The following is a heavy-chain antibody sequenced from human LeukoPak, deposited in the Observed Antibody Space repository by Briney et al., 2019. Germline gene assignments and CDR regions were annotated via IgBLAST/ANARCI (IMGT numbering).Heavy chain of an antibody. Sequence: SETLSLTCAVYGGSFSGYYWSWIRQPPGKGLEWIGEINHSGSTNYSPSLKSRVTISVDTSKNQFSLKLSSVTAADTAVYYCARRRYGSGSYYKPPDYWGQGTLVTVSS. CDR1: GGSFSGYY. CDR2: INHSGST. CDR3: ARRRYGSGSYYKPPDY. V-gene: IGHV4-34*01. D-gene: IGHD3-10*01. J-gene: IGHJ4*02.